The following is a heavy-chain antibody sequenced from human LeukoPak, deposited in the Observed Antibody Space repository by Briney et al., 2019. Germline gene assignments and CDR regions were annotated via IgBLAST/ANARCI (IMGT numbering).Heavy chain of an antibody. V-gene: IGHV3-48*01. J-gene: IGHJ4*02. D-gene: IGHD1-1*01. CDR3: ARDDAGGNNWYGGY. CDR1: GFTFSSYS. CDR2: ISSSSSTM. Sequence: GGSLRLSCAASGFTFSSYSMNWVRQAPGKGLEWVSNISSSSSTMYYADSVKGRFTISRDNAKNSLHLQMNSLRAEDTAVYYCARDDAGGNNWYGGYWGQGTLVTVSS.